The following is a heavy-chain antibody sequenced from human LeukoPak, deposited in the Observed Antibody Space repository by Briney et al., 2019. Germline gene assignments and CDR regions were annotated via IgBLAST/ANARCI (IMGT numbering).Heavy chain of an antibody. CDR3: AKGGIAVERSKSGYFDY. Sequence: GGSLRLSCAASGFNFGPYWMSWVRQAPGKGPEWVANIKQDGSEKYYVDSVKGRFTISRDNAKNSLYLQMNSLRAEDTAVYYCAKGGIAVERSKSGYFDYWGQGTLVTVSS. J-gene: IGHJ4*02. CDR1: GFNFGPYW. D-gene: IGHD6-19*01. CDR2: IKQDGSEK. V-gene: IGHV3-7*03.